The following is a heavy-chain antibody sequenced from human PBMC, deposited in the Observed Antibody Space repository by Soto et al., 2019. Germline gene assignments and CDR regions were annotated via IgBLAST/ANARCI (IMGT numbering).Heavy chain of an antibody. J-gene: IGHJ5*02. CDR3: ARVGGINWFDP. D-gene: IGHD3-16*01. Sequence: QVQLQESGPGLVKPSQTLSLTCTVSGGSIRSGGYYWSWIRQDPGKGLEWIGYIYYSGSTYYNPSLKSRVTISVDTSKNQFSLKLSSVTAADTAVYYCARVGGINWFDPWGQGTLVTVSS. CDR1: GGSIRSGGYY. CDR2: IYYSGST. V-gene: IGHV4-31*03.